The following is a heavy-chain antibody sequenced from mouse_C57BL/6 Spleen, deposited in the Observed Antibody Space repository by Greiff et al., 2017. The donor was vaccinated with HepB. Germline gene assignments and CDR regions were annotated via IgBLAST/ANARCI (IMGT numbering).Heavy chain of an antibody. CDR1: GFNIKDYY. J-gene: IGHJ4*01. V-gene: IGHV14-2*01. CDR3: AYYYGSSYSSYYAMDY. D-gene: IGHD1-1*01. Sequence: EVKLMESGAELVKPGASVKLSCTASGFNIKDYYMHWVKQRTEQGLEWIGRIDPEDGETKYAPKFQGKATITADTSSNTAYLQLSSLTSEDTAVYYCAYYYGSSYSSYYAMDYWGQGTSVTVSS. CDR2: IDPEDGET.